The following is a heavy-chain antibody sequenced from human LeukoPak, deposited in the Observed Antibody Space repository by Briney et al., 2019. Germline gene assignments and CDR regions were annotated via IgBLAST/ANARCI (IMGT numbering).Heavy chain of an antibody. CDR1: GFTFSSHW. Sequence: GGSLRLSCAASGFTFSSHWMSWVRQAPGKGLEWVANIKQDGSAKYYVDSVKGRFTISRDNAKTSLYLQMNSLRAEDTAVYYCARDWTYCSGGSFYSNWFDPWGRGTLVTVSS. CDR3: ARDWTYCSGGSFYSNWFDP. D-gene: IGHD2-15*01. J-gene: IGHJ5*02. CDR2: IKQDGSAK. V-gene: IGHV3-7*01.